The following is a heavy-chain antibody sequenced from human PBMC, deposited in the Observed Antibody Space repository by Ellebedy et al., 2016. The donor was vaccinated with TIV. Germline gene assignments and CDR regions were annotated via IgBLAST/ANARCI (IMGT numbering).Heavy chain of an antibody. CDR1: GFTFSGSW. Sequence: PGGSLRLSCAASGFTFSGSWLDWVRQAPGKGLEWVANINPDGSDISYVDSVKGRFIISRDNAKNSLNLQMNSLRAEYTAMYYCSRSLYFWGQGTLVTVSS. CDR2: INPDGSDI. V-gene: IGHV3-7*03. J-gene: IGHJ4*02. CDR3: SRSLYF.